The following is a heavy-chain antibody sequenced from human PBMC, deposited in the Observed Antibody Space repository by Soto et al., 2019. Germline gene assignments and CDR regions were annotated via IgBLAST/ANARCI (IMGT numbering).Heavy chain of an antibody. CDR3: ARWGRLNYDFWSGYYLGWFDP. D-gene: IGHD3-3*01. V-gene: IGHV4-59*01. Sequence: LSLTCTVSGGSISSYYWSWIRQPPGKGLEWIGYFFFSGSTNYNPSLKIRVTISVDTSKNHFSLLLSFLTVADTAVYYFARWGRLNYDFWSGYYLGWFDPWGQGTLVTVSS. CDR2: FFFSGST. J-gene: IGHJ5*02. CDR1: GGSISSYY.